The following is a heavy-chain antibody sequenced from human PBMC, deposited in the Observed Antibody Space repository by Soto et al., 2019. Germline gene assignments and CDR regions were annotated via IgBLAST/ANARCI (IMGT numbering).Heavy chain of an antibody. D-gene: IGHD3-10*01. CDR2: IYSGGST. CDR3: AKDSAGISYYYYYGMDV. J-gene: IGHJ6*02. CDR1: GFTASSNY. Sequence: GGSLRLSCAASGFTASSNYMSWVRQAPGKVLEWVSVIYSGGSTYYADSVKGRFTISRDNSKNTLYLQMNSLRAEDTAVYYCAKDSAGISYYYYYGMDVWGQGTTVTVSS. V-gene: IGHV3-66*01.